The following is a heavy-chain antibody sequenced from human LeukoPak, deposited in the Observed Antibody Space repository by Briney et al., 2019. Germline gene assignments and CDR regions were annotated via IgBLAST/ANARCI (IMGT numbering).Heavy chain of an antibody. CDR2: INSDGRST. V-gene: IGHV3-74*01. CDR1: GFTFSGYW. CDR3: AGGSGTKGDY. Sequence: PGGSLRLSCAASGFTFSGYWMHWVRQAPGKGLVWVSRINSDGRSTGYADSVKGRFTISRDNAKNTLYLQMNSLRAEDTAVYYCAGGSGTKGDYWGQGTLVTVSS. J-gene: IGHJ4*02. D-gene: IGHD1-26*01.